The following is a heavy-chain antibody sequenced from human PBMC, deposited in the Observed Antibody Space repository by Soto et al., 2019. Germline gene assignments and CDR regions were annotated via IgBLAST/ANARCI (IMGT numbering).Heavy chain of an antibody. D-gene: IGHD2-15*01. V-gene: IGHV5-10-1*01. CDR2: IDPSDSYT. Sequence: PGESLKISCKGSGYSFTSYWISWVRQMPGKGLEWMGRIDPSDSYTNYSPSFQGHVTISADKSISTAYLQWSSLKASDTAMYYCARYCWDYYYYYVMYVWGQGTTVPVSS. CDR3: ARYCWDYYYYYVMYV. J-gene: IGHJ6*02. CDR1: GYSFTSYW.